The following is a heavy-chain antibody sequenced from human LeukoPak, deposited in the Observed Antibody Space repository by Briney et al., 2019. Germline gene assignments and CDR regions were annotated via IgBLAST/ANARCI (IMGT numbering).Heavy chain of an antibody. CDR1: GGSISSHY. J-gene: IGHJ5*02. V-gene: IGHV4-59*11. CDR3: ARGVGATHA. CDR2: IYYSGST. Sequence: SETLSLTCTVSGGSISSHYWSWIRQPPGKGLEWIGYIYYSGSTNYNPSLKSRVTISVDTSKNQFSLKLSSVTAADTAVYYCARGVGATHAWGQGTLVTVSS. D-gene: IGHD1-26*01.